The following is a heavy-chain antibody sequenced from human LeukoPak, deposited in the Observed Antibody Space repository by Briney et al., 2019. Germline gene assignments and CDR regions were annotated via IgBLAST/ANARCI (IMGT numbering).Heavy chain of an antibody. CDR3: VREGYYASGRSPTYYFGY. CDR1: GFTFSDYV. J-gene: IGHJ4*02. Sequence: GGSLRHSCLASGFTFSDYVVHWVRQAPGKGLEWVAVISFHLTIKYYADSVEGRFAISRDNSKKTVYLQMNSLRPDDTAVYYCVREGYYASGRSPTYYFGYWGRGTVVTVSS. CDR2: ISFHLTIK. D-gene: IGHD3-10*01. V-gene: IGHV3-30*09.